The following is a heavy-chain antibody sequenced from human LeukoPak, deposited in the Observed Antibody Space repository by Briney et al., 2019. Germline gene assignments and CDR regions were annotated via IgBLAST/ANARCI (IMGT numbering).Heavy chain of an antibody. J-gene: IGHJ4*02. CDR1: GFTFSIYG. D-gene: IGHD6-19*01. V-gene: IGHV3-23*01. CDR3: AKPAISSRGWYYDY. Sequence: GGSLRLSCAVSGFTFSIYGMSWVRQAPGKGLEWVSAISDSGDSTYYADSVKGRFTISRDNSKNTLYLQMNSLRAEDTAVYYCAKPAISSRGWYYDYWGQGTLVTVSS. CDR2: ISDSGDST.